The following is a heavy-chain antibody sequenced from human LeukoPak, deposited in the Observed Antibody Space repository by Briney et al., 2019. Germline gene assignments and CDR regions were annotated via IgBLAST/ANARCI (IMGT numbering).Heavy chain of an antibody. CDR2: TYYRSTWYN. CDR1: GDSVSSNSVT. V-gene: IGHV6-1*01. CDR3: ARSLPQYDCSAP. Sequence: SQTLSLTCAISGDSVSSNSVTWNWIRQPPSRGLEWLGRTYYRSTWYNDYAVSVRGRITVNPDTSKNQFSLHLNSVTPEDTAVYYCARSLPQYDCSAPWGRESWSPSPQ. J-gene: IGHJ5*02. D-gene: IGHD2-2*01.